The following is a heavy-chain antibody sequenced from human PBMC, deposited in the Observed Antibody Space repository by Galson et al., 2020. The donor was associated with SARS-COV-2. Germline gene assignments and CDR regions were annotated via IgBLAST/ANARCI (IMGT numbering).Heavy chain of an antibody. V-gene: IGHV4-31*03. CDR2: IYYSGST. D-gene: IGHD1-26*01. J-gene: IGHJ6*02. CDR3: ARDFFSGSPGYYYYYGMDV. Sequence: ETSETLSLTCTVSGGSISSGGYYWSWIRQHPGKGLEWIGYIYYSGSTYYNPSLKSRVTISVDTSKNQFSLKLSSVTAADTAVYYCARDFFSGSPGYYYYYGMDVWGQGTLVTVSS. CDR1: GGSISSGGYY.